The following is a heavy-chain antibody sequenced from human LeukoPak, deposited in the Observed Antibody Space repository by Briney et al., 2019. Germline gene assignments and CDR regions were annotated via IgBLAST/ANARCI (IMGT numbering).Heavy chain of an antibody. Sequence: PGGSLRLSCVASGLTFSSHWMAWVRQAPGKGLEWEANLNQDGTEKYYVDSVRGRFTISRDNAKNSLYLQMNSLRAEDTAVYYCAGRIFDLWGRGTLVTVSS. D-gene: IGHD3-10*01. CDR2: LNQDGTEK. CDR3: AGRIFDL. V-gene: IGHV3-7*03. CDR1: GLTFSSHW. J-gene: IGHJ2*01.